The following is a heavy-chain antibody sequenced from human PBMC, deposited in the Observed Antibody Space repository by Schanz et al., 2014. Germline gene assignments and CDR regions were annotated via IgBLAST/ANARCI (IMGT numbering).Heavy chain of an antibody. CDR1: GFTFSSYA. J-gene: IGHJ3*02. D-gene: IGHD3-10*01. CDR3: AKGRFGELSAFDI. Sequence: EVQLAESGGGLVQPGGSLRLSCAASGFTFSSYAMRWVRQAPGKGLEWVSTIGTSGGTIYADSVKGRVTISRDNAKNTLNLQMNSLRAEDTAVDYCAKGRFGELSAFDIWGQGTMVTVSS. CDR2: IGTSGGT. V-gene: IGHV3-23*04.